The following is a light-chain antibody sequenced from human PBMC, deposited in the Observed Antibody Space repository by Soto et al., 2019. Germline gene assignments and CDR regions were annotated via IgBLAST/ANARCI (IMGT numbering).Light chain of an antibody. CDR3: QQSSNWLT. CDR2: DAI. V-gene: IGKV3-11*01. CDR1: QSVSSY. Sequence: EIVLTQSPATLPLSPGERATLSCRASQSVSSYLAWYQQKPGQAPRLLTHDAINKATAIPARFSGSGSGTAFTLTISGLEPEDFAVYYCQQSSNWLTFGPGTRVDI. J-gene: IGKJ3*01.